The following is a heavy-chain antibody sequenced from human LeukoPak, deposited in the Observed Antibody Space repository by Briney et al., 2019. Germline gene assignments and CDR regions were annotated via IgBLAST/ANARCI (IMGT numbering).Heavy chain of an antibody. D-gene: IGHD2-15*01. J-gene: IGHJ4*02. Sequence: SGGSLRLSCASSGFTFSFYWMHWVRQAPGKGLVWVSRINNDGRSTSYAGSVKGRFTISRDNAKNTLYLQMNSLRAEDTAVYYCARDTEYCTGGTCRLDYWGQGALVTVSS. CDR1: GFTFSFYW. CDR3: ARDTEYCTGGTCRLDY. V-gene: IGHV3-74*01. CDR2: INNDGRST.